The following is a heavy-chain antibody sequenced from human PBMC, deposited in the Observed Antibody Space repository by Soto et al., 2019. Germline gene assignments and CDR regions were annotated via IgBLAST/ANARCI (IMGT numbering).Heavy chain of an antibody. CDR1: GFTFSSYG. D-gene: IGHD4-17*01. Sequence: QVQLVESGGGVVQPGRSLRLSCAASGFTFSSYGMHWVRQAPGKGLEWVAVISYDGSNKYYADSVKGRFTISRDNSKNTLYLQMNSLRAEDTAVYYCAKGGGDYYYGMDVWGQGTTVTVSS. CDR3: AKGGGDYYYGMDV. J-gene: IGHJ6*02. CDR2: ISYDGSNK. V-gene: IGHV3-30*18.